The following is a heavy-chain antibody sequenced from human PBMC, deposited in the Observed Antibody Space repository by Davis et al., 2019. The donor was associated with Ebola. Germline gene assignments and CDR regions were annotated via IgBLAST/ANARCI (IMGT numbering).Heavy chain of an antibody. CDR1: GGSISSRSYY. Sequence: SETLSLTCTVSGGSISSRSYYWGWIRQPPGKGLEWIGSIYYSGSTYDNPSLKSRVTISVDTSKNQFSLKLSSVTAADTAVYYCATCSGGSCYSLYYYGMDVWGKGTTVTVSS. V-gene: IGHV4-39*01. CDR2: IYYSGST. J-gene: IGHJ6*04. CDR3: ATCSGGSCYSLYYYGMDV. D-gene: IGHD2-15*01.